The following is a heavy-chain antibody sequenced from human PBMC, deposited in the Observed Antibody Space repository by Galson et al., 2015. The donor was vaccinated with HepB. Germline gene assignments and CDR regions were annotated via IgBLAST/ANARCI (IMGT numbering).Heavy chain of an antibody. J-gene: IGHJ4*02. D-gene: IGHD3-10*01. CDR3: ASGGGFGELS. CDR1: GFTFSSHS. V-gene: IGHV3-21*01. CDR2: ISSSCDYI. Sequence: SLRLSCAASGFTFSSHSMNWVRQAPGKGLEWVSSISSSCDYIYYADSVKGRFTISRDNAKNSLYLQMNSLRDEDTAVYYCASGGGFGELSWGQGTLVTVSS.